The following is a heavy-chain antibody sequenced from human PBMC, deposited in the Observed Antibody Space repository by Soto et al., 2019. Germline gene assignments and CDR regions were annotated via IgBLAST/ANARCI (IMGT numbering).Heavy chain of an antibody. J-gene: IGHJ4*02. CDR1: GYTFTNND. V-gene: IGHV1-8*01. D-gene: IGHD6-19*01. CDR2: MNANSGDT. CDR3: AGGRHNSGWYVDY. Sequence: QGQLVQSGAEVKRPGASVKVSCKASGYTFTNNDINWVRQATGQGLEWMGWMNANSGDTGYAQKFQGRVTMSRDTSISTAYMELSSLRSEDTAVYYCAGGRHNSGWYVDYWGQGTLVTVSS.